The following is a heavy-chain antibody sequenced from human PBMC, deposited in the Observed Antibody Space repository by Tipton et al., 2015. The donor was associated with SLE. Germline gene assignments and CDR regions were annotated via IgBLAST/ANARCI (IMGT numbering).Heavy chain of an antibody. J-gene: IGHJ2*01. V-gene: IGHV3-23*01. CDR2: IRGGGGST. CDR1: GFTFSSYA. Sequence: SLRLSCAASGFTFSSYAMSWVRQAPGKGLEWVSAIRGGGGSTYYADSVKGRFTISRDNSKNTLFLQMNSLRAEDTAVYYCARSPDPFSTNWSWYFDLWGRGTLVTVSS. D-gene: IGHD3-3*01. CDR3: ARSPDPFSTNWSWYFDL.